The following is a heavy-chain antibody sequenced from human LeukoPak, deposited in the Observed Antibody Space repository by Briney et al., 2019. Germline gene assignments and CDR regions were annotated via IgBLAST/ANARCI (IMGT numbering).Heavy chain of an antibody. J-gene: IGHJ4*02. V-gene: IGHV3-23*01. CDR1: GFTFSSYA. Sequence: GGSLRLSCAASGFTFSSYAMSWVRQAPGKGLEWVSAVSGSGGSTYYADSVKGRFTISRDNSKNTLYLQMNSLRAEDTAVYHCAKGIRGSYAVFDYWGQGTLVTVSS. D-gene: IGHD1-26*01. CDR2: VSGSGGST. CDR3: AKGIRGSYAVFDY.